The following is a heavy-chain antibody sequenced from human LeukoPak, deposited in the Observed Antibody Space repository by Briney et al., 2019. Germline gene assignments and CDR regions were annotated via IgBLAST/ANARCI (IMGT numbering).Heavy chain of an antibody. CDR3: AREFWFGELLDAFDI. D-gene: IGHD3-10*01. J-gene: IGHJ3*02. CDR1: GGTFISYA. CDR2: IIPIFGTA. Sequence: GASVKVSCKASGGTFISYAISWVRQAPGHGLEWMGGIIPIFGTANYAQKFQGRVTITTDESTSTAYMELSSLRSEDAAVYYCAREFWFGELLDAFDIWGQGTMVTVSS. V-gene: IGHV1-69*05.